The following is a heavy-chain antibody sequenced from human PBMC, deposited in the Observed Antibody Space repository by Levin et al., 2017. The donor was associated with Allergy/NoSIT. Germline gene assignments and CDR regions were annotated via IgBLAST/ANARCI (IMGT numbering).Heavy chain of an antibody. CDR3: AHRGGSWYFDY. J-gene: IGHJ4*02. CDR2: IFWDDDK. Sequence: SGPTLVKPTQTLTLTCTFSGFSLSTSGVGIGWIRQPPGKALEWLALIFWDDDKRYSPSLKSRLTISKDTSKNQVVLTMTNMDPVDTATYYCAHRGGSWYFDYWGQGTLVTVSS. V-gene: IGHV2-5*02. CDR1: GFSLSTSGVG. D-gene: IGHD2-15*01.